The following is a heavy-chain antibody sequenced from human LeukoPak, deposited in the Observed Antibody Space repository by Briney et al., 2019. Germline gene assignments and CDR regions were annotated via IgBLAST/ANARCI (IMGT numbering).Heavy chain of an antibody. CDR3: AKAAYYYDSSGHSYFDY. V-gene: IGHV3-30*02. CDR1: GFTFSSYG. CDR2: IRYDGSKK. Sequence: QPGGSLRLSCAASGFTFSSYGMHWVRQAPGKGLEWVAFIRYDGSKKYYADSVKGRFTISRDNSKNTLYLQMNSLRAEDTAVYYCAKAAYYYDSSGHSYFDYWGQGTLVTVSS. J-gene: IGHJ4*02. D-gene: IGHD3-22*01.